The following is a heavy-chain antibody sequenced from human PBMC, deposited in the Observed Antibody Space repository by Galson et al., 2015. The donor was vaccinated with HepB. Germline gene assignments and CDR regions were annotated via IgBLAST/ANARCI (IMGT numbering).Heavy chain of an antibody. CDR3: ARAVDDGSSWYGFDY. J-gene: IGHJ4*02. Sequence: SLRLSCAASGFTFSTHSINWVRQAPGKGLEWVSSISSSSSYIYYADSLKGRFTISRDNAKNSLYLQMNSLRVEDTAIYYCARAVDDGSSWYGFDYWGQGTLVTVSS. D-gene: IGHD6-13*01. V-gene: IGHV3-21*01. CDR2: ISSSSSYI. CDR1: GFTFSTHS.